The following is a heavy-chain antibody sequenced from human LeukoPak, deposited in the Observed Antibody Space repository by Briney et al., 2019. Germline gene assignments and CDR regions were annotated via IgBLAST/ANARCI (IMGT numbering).Heavy chain of an antibody. CDR3: ARDEYYYDSSGYTDYWYFDL. J-gene: IGHJ2*01. CDR2: IKQDGSEK. CDR1: GFTFSSYW. D-gene: IGHD3-22*01. Sequence: PGGSLRLSCAASGFTFSSYWMSWVRQAPGKGLEWVANIKQDGSEKYYVDSVKGRFTISRDNAKNSLYLQMNSLRAEDTAVYYCARDEYYYDSSGYTDYWYFDLWGRGTLVTVSS. V-gene: IGHV3-7*01.